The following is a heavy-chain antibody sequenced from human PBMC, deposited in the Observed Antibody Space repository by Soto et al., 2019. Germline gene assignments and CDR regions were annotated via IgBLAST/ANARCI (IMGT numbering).Heavy chain of an antibody. CDR3: ARATHEWYDFWSGYTDAFDI. V-gene: IGHV3-33*01. CDR2: IWYDGSNK. CDR1: GFTFSSYG. Sequence: PGGSLRLSCAASGFTFSSYGMHWVRQAPGKGLEWVAVIWYDGSNKYYADSVKGRFTISRDNSKNTLYLQMNSLRAEDTAVYYCARATHEWYDFWSGYTDAFDIWGQGTMVTVSS. D-gene: IGHD3-3*01. J-gene: IGHJ3*02.